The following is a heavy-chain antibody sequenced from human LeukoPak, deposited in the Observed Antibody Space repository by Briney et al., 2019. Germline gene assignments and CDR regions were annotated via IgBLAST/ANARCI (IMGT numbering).Heavy chain of an antibody. J-gene: IGHJ5*02. Sequence: SVKVSCKASGGTFSSYTISWVRQAPGQGLEWMGRIIPILGIANYAQKFQGRVTITADKSTSTAYMELSSRKSEDTDRHYGARALRGVDTAMVGYNWFDPWGQGTLVTVSS. CDR3: ARALRGVDTAMVGYNWFDP. CDR1: GGTFSSYT. CDR2: IIPILGIA. D-gene: IGHD5-18*01. V-gene: IGHV1-69*02.